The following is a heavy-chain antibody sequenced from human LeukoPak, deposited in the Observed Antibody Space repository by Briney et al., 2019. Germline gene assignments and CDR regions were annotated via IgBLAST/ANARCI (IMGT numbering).Heavy chain of an antibody. D-gene: IGHD4-23*01. J-gene: IGHJ4*02. Sequence: ASVKVSCKASGYTFTSYGISWVRQAPGQGLEWMGWMNPNSGNTGYAQKFQGRVTMTRNTSISTAYMELSSLRSEDTAVYYCARGLSVVTRAAPGYWGQGTLVTVSS. CDR1: GYTFTSYG. CDR2: MNPNSGNT. CDR3: ARGLSVVTRAAPGY. V-gene: IGHV1-8*02.